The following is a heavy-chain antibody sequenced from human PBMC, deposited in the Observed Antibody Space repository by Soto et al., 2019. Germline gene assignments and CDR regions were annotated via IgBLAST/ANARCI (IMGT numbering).Heavy chain of an antibody. CDR3: ARAGPDSSGYYKLIDY. Sequence: SETLSLTCTVSGGSISSGGYYWSWIRQHPGKGMEWIGYIYYSGSTYYNPSLKSRVTISVDTSKNQFSLKLSSVTAADTAVYYCARAGPDSSGYYKLIDYWGQGTLVTVSS. CDR2: IYYSGST. CDR1: GGSISSGGYY. J-gene: IGHJ4*02. D-gene: IGHD3-22*01. V-gene: IGHV4-31*03.